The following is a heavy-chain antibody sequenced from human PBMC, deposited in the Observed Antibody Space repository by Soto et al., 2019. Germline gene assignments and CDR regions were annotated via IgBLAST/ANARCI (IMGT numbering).Heavy chain of an antibody. J-gene: IGHJ4*02. CDR1: GFTFSSYA. D-gene: IGHD2-8*01. Sequence: PGGSLRLSCAASGFTFSSYAMSRVRQAPGKGLEWVSAISGSGGSTYYADSVKGRFTISRDNSKNTLYLQMNSLRAEDTAVYYCARRVNFMVYYFDYWGQGTLVTVSS. CDR2: ISGSGGST. V-gene: IGHV3-23*01. CDR3: ARRVNFMVYYFDY.